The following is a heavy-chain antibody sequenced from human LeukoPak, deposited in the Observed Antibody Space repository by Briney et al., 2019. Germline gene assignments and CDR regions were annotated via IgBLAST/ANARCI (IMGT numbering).Heavy chain of an antibody. J-gene: IGHJ3*02. CDR3: ARFRGMVDAFDI. D-gene: IGHD2-15*01. CDR2: IYYSGST. CDR1: GGSISSYY. Sequence: SETLSLTCTVSGGSISSYYWSWIRQPPGKGLEWIGYIYYSGSTNYNPSLKSRVTISVDTSKNQFSLKLSSVTAADTAVYYCARFRGMVDAFDIWGQGTMVTVSS. V-gene: IGHV4-59*08.